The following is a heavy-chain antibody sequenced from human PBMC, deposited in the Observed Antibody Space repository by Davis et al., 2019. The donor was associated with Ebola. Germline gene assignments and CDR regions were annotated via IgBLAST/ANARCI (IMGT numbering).Heavy chain of an antibody. CDR2: ISYDGRNK. CDR1: GFSFTSHA. Sequence: GGSLRLSCAASGFSFTSHAMHWVRQAPGKGLEWVAVISYDGRNKFYADSVKGRFTISRDNSKNTVYLQMDSLRAEDTAVYFCAKDHRFIVAAVTGLDYWGQGTPVTVSS. D-gene: IGHD5-12*01. V-gene: IGHV3-30*04. J-gene: IGHJ4*02. CDR3: AKDHRFIVAAVTGLDY.